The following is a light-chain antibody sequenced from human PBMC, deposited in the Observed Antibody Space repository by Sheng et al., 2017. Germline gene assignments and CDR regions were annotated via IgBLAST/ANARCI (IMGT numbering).Light chain of an antibody. J-gene: IGKJ4*01. V-gene: IGKV3-15*01. Sequence: DIVMTQSPATLSLSPGERATLSCRASQSVSSNVAWYQQKPGLAPRLLIYGASSRATGFPARLSGSGSGTDFTLTITSLHPEDFATYYCQLANSFPLTFGGGTKVEIK. CDR1: QSVSSN. CDR3: QLANSFPLT. CDR2: GAS.